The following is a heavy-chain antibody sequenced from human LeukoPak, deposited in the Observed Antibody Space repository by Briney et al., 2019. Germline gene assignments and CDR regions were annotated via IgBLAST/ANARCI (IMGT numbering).Heavy chain of an antibody. Sequence: SETLSLTCTVSGGSISSYYWSWIRQPPGKGLEWIGYIYYSGSTNYNPSLKSRVTISVDTSKNQFSLKLGSVTAADTAVYYCASRKATDYLIDYCGQGTLVTVSS. V-gene: IGHV4-59*08. J-gene: IGHJ4*02. CDR1: GGSISSYY. CDR3: ASRKATDYLIDY. D-gene: IGHD5-24*01. CDR2: IYYSGST.